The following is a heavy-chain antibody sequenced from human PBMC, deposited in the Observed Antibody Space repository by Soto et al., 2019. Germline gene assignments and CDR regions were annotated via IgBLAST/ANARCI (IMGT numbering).Heavy chain of an antibody. Sequence: QVQLVESGGGVVQPGRSLRLSCAASGFTFSSYGMHWVRQAPGKGLEWVAVISSDGSNKYYADSVKGRFTISRDNSKNPLYLQMNRLRAEDTALYYCAKAHYDSSGFNWFDPWGQGTLVTVSS. CDR1: GFTFSSYG. V-gene: IGHV3-30*18. D-gene: IGHD3-22*01. J-gene: IGHJ5*02. CDR3: AKAHYDSSGFNWFDP. CDR2: ISSDGSNK.